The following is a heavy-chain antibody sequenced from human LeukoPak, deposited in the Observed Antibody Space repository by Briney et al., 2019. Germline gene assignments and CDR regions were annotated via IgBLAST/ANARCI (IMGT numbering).Heavy chain of an antibody. CDR2: ISSSGTYI. J-gene: IGHJ4*02. D-gene: IGHD3-22*01. V-gene: IGHV3-21*01. CDR1: GFTFSSYS. Sequence: GGSLRLSCAASGFTFSSYSMNWVRQAPGKGLEWVSSISSSGTYIYYADSVKGRFTISRDNAKNSLYLQMNSLRAEDTALYYCARCYDTSQGVYFDYWGQGTLVTVSS. CDR3: ARCYDTSQGVYFDY.